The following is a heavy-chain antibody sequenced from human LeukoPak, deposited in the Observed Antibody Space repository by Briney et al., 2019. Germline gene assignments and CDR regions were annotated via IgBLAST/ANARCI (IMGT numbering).Heavy chain of an antibody. V-gene: IGHV3-21*01. CDR2: ISSSSSYI. D-gene: IGHD3-22*01. CDR1: GFTFSSYS. J-gene: IGHJ4*02. Sequence: GGSLRLSCAASGFTFSSYSMNWVRQAPGKGLEWVSSISSSSSYIYYADSVKGRFTISRDNAKNSLYLQMNSLRAEDTAVYYCARSGEYYDSSGRYLGYWGQGTLVTVSS. CDR3: ARSGEYYDSSGRYLGY.